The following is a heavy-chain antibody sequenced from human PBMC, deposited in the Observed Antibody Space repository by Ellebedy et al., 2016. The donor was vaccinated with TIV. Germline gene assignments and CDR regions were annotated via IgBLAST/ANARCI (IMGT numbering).Heavy chain of an antibody. D-gene: IGHD5-18*01. CDR1: GYTFTNYG. CDR2: VSAYNGNT. J-gene: IGHJ4*02. Sequence: AASVKVSCKASGYTFTNYGISWVRQAPGQGLEWMGWVSAYNGNTNYAQKLQGRVTMTTDTSTSTAYMELRSLRSDDTAVYYCARVPVRYTYADFDYWGQGTLVTVSS. V-gene: IGHV1-18*01. CDR3: ARVPVRYTYADFDY.